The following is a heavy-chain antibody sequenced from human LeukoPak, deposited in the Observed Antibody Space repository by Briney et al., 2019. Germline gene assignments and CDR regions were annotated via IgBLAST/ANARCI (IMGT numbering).Heavy chain of an antibody. CDR2: IYHSGST. V-gene: IGHV4-61*01. CDR3: ARFVDDYSNWFDP. J-gene: IGHJ5*02. D-gene: IGHD4-11*01. Sequence: PSETLSLTCTVSGGPVSSGSYYWSWIRQPPGKGLEWIGYIYHSGSTNYNPSLKSRVTISVDTSKNQFSLRLSSVTAADAAVYYCARFVDDYSNWFDPWGQGTLVTVSS. CDR1: GGPVSSGSYY.